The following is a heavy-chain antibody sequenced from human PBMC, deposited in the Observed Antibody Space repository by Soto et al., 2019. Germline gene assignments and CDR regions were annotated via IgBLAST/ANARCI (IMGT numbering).Heavy chain of an antibody. CDR2: IYHSGST. V-gene: IGHV4-30-2*02. Sequence: PSETLSLTCAVSGGSISSGGYSWSWIRQPPGKGLEWIGYIYHSGSTYYNPSLKSRVTISVDTSKNQFSLKLSSVTAADTAVYYCARMGPIAIVAAEFDYWGQGTLVTVSS. CDR3: ARMGPIAIVAAEFDY. D-gene: IGHD3-22*01. J-gene: IGHJ4*02. CDR1: GGSISSGGYS.